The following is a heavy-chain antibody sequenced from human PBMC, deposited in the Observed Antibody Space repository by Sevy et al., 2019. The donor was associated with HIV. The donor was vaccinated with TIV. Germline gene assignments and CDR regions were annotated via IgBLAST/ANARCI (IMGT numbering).Heavy chain of an antibody. CDR3: AREGCSRPHDY. CDR2: FSFGCGKI. D-gene: IGHD2-2*01. V-gene: IGHV3-23*01. J-gene: IGHJ4*02. CDR1: GFTFSSYA. Sequence: GGSLRLSCAASGFTFSSYAMSWVRQPPGKGLEWVATFSFGCGKINYVHSVKGRFTISRDNSKNTLFLQMNRLRAEDTAVYYCAREGCSRPHDYWGQGTLVTVSS.